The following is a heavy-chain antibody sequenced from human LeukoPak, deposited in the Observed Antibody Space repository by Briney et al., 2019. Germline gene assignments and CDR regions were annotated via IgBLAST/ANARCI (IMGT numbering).Heavy chain of an antibody. D-gene: IGHD6-19*01. CDR2: IYNSGSTNYN. CDR1: GGSISGHY. V-gene: IGHV4-59*08. CDR3: ARLRGSGWYLDY. Sequence: SETLSLTCTVSGGSISGHYWSWLRQSPGKGLEWIAYIYNSGSTNYNNYNPSLKSRVIMSMDTSKNQFSLKLSSVTAADTAVYYCARLRGSGWYLDYWGQGTLVTVSS. J-gene: IGHJ4*02.